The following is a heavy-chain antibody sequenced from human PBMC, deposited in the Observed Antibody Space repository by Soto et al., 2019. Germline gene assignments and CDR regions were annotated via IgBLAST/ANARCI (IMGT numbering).Heavy chain of an antibody. CDR1: GFTFSGYW. J-gene: IGHJ6*02. Sequence: SGGSLRLSCAASGFTFSGYWMHWVRQAPGKGLVWVSRINSDGSSTNYADSVKGRFTISRDNAKNTLYLQMNSLRAEDTAVYYCARAPGDYYYGMDVWGQGTTVTVSS. CDR3: ARAPGDYYYGMDV. V-gene: IGHV3-74*01. CDR2: INSDGSST. D-gene: IGHD4-17*01.